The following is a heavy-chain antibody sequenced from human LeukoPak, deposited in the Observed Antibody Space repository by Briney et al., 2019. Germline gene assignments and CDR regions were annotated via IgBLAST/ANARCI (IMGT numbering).Heavy chain of an antibody. CDR2: IYYSGST. CDR3: ATAGQGTYNWFDP. D-gene: IGHD6-19*01. V-gene: IGHV4-61*08. J-gene: IGHJ5*02. Sequence: PSETLSLTCTVSGGSVSSAGYYWNWIRQPPGRGLEYIGYIYYSGSTNYNPSLKSRVTISVDTSKNQFSLKLSSVTAADTAVYYCATAGQGTYNWFDPWGQGTLVTVSS. CDR1: GGSVSSAGYY.